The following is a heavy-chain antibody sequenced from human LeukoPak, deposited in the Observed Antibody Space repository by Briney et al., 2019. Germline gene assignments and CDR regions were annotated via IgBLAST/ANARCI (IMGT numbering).Heavy chain of an antibody. D-gene: IGHD3-22*01. CDR2: INQDGSEK. V-gene: IGHV3-7*01. Sequence: GGSLRLSCAASGFTFSTYWMSWVRQAPGKGLEWVANINQDGSEKYSVDSVKGRFTISRDNARSSLYLQMNSLRADDTAVYYCARDRALYDSRRGYYYTEDDYWGQGTLVTVSS. CDR3: ARDRALYDSRRGYYYTEDDY. CDR1: GFTFSTYW. J-gene: IGHJ4*02.